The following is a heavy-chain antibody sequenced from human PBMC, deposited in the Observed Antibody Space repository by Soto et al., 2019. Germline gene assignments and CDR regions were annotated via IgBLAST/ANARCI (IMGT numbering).Heavy chain of an antibody. CDR1: GGTFSSYA. CDR2: IIPIFGTA. J-gene: IGHJ6*02. V-gene: IGHV1-69*13. CDR3: AREYGSGSHYYYGMDV. Sequence: SSVKVSCKASGGTFSSYAISWVRQAPGQGLEWMGGIIPIFGTANYAQKFQGRVTITADESTSTAYMELSSLRSEDTAVYYCAREYGSGSHYYYGMDVWGHGNTVTVYS. D-gene: IGHD3-10*01.